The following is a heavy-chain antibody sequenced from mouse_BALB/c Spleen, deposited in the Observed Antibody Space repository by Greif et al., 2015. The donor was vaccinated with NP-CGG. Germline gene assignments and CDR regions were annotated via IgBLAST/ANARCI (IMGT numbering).Heavy chain of an antibody. J-gene: IGHJ4*01. V-gene: IGHV14-3*02. Sequence: VQLKHSGAELVKPGASVKLSCTASGYNIKDTYMHWVKQRPEQGLEWIGRIDPANGNTKYDPKFQGKATITADTSSNTAYLQLSSLTSGDTAVYYCASYYRYGVGYAMDYWGQGTSVTVSS. D-gene: IGHD2-14*01. CDR2: IDPANGNT. CDR3: ASYYRYGVGYAMDY. CDR1: GYNIKDTY.